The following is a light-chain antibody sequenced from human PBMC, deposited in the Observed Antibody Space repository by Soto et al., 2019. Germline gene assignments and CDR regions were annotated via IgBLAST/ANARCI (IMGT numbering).Light chain of an antibody. V-gene: IGKV3-20*01. Sequence: EIVLTQSPYTLSLSPGETATLSCRASQTIGRTYLAWYQQKPGQAPRLLIFGTSSRATGIPDRFSGSGSGTDFTLSISRLEPEDFVVYYCQQYASSPLLTFGGGTKVDIK. J-gene: IGKJ4*01. CDR3: QQYASSPLLT. CDR2: GTS. CDR1: QTIGRTY.